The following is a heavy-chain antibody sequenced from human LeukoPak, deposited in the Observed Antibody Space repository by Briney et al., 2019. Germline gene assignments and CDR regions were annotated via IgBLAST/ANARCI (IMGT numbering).Heavy chain of an antibody. V-gene: IGHV1-3*01. D-gene: IGHD5-24*01. CDR3: ARELMGRDGYKVYFDY. CDR2: INAGNGNT. CDR1: GYTFTIYA. J-gene: IGHJ4*02. Sequence: ASVKVSCKASGYTFTIYAMHWVRHAPGQRLEWMGWINAGNGNTKYSQKFQGRVTITRDTSASTAYMELSSLRSEDTAVYYCARELMGRDGYKVYFDYWGQGTLVTVSS.